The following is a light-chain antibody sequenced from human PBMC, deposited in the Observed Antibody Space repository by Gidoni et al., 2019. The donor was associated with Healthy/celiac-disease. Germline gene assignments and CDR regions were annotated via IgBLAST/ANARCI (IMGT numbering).Light chain of an antibody. V-gene: IGKV3-20*01. CDR1: QSVSSSY. J-gene: IGKJ2*03. CDR3: QQYGSSPPSYS. CDR2: GAS. Sequence: EIVLTHSPGTLSLSPGERATLSCRASQSVSSSYLAWYRQKPGQAPRLLIYGASSRATGIPDRFSGSGSGTDFTLTISRLEPEDFAVYYCQQYGSSPPSYSFXQXTKLEIK.